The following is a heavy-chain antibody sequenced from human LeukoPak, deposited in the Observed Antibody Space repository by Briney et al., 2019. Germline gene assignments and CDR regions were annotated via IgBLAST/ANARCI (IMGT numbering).Heavy chain of an antibody. CDR2: INPNSGGT. D-gene: IGHD1-14*01. Sequence: GASVKVSCKASGYTFTGYYMHWVRQAPGQGLEWMGWINPNSGGTNYAQKFQGRVTMTRDTSTSTVYMELSSLRSEDTAVYYCARQTIQGSSDAFDIWGQGTMATVSS. J-gene: IGHJ3*02. CDR3: ARQTIQGSSDAFDI. CDR1: GYTFTGYY. V-gene: IGHV1-2*02.